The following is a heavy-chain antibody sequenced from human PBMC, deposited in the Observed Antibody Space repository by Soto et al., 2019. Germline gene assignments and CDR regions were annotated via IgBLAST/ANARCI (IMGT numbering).Heavy chain of an antibody. Sequence: SETLSLTCAVYGGSFSGYYWSWIRQPPGKGLEWIGEINHSGSTNYNLSLKSRVTISVDTSKNQFSLKLSSVTAADTAVYYCARGMGVVVPAATHYYYYYMDVWGKGTTVTVSS. D-gene: IGHD2-2*01. CDR1: GGSFSGYY. CDR2: INHSGST. J-gene: IGHJ6*03. CDR3: ARGMGVVVPAATHYYYYYMDV. V-gene: IGHV4-34*01.